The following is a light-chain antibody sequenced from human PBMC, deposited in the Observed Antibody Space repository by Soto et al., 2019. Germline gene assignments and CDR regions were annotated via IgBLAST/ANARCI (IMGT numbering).Light chain of an antibody. Sequence: EIVLTQSPGTLSLSPGERATLSCRASQSVSSSYLAWYQQKPGQAPRLLIYGASSRATGIPDRFSGSGSGTAFTITISRLEPEDFAVYYCQQYGSSPLASFGQGTKVEIK. V-gene: IGKV3-20*01. CDR3: QQYGSSPLAS. CDR2: GAS. J-gene: IGKJ1*01. CDR1: QSVSSSY.